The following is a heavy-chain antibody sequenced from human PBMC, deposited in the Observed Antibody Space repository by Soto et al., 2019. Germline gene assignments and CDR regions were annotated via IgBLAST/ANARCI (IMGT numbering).Heavy chain of an antibody. V-gene: IGHV6-1*01. D-gene: IGHD6-19*01. J-gene: IGHJ6*02. Sequence: SQTLSLTCAISGDSVSSNSAAWNWIRQSPSRGLEWLGRTYYRSKWYNDYAVSVKSRITINPDTSKNQFSLQLNSVTPEDTAVYYCARGAAITGYSSGWYVEHLQYYYYYGMDVWGQGTTVTVSS. CDR2: TYYRSKWYN. CDR1: GDSVSSNSAA. CDR3: ARGAAITGYSSGWYVEHLQYYYYYGMDV.